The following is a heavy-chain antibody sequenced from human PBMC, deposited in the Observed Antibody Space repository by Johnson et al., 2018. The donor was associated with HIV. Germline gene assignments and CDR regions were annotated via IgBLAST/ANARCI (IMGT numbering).Heavy chain of an antibody. Sequence: VQLVESGGGLIQPGGSLRLSCAVSGLSVSINYITWVRQAPGKGLEWVSVIHSGGSTYYADSVEGRFTISRDNSKNTVLLQMNSLRVEDTAVYYCARGGHCGGDCAGAKQALDIWGQGTMVTVSS. D-gene: IGHD2-21*01. CDR1: GLSVSINY. CDR2: IHSGGST. J-gene: IGHJ3*02. V-gene: IGHV3-53*01. CDR3: ARGGHCGGDCAGAKQALDI.